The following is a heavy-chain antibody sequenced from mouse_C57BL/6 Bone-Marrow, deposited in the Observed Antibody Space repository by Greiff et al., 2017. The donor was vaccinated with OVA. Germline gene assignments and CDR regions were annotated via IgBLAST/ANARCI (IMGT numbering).Heavy chain of an antibody. D-gene: IGHD3-3*01. J-gene: IGHJ2*01. CDR3: AKGTLWDGLYYFDY. CDR1: GFSLTSYG. Sequence: QVQLKESGPGLVQPSQSLSITCTVSGFSLTSYGVHWVRQSPGKGLEWLGVIWRGGSTDYNAAFMSRLSITKDNSKSQLFFKMNSLQADDTAIYYCAKGTLWDGLYYFDYWGQGTTLTVSS. V-gene: IGHV2-5*01. CDR2: IWRGGST.